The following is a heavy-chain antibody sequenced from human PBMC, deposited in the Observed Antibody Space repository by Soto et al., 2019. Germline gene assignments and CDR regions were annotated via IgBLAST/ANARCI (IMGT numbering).Heavy chain of an antibody. CDR1: GFTVGTKY. Sequence: EVQLVESGGGLVQPGGSLRLSCAASGFTVGTKYKSWVRQAPGKGLEWVSVIYSGGSTFYADSVRGRFTISRDNSKNTVNLQMNSLRAEDTAVYYCARDPWAADYWGQGTLVTVSS. J-gene: IGHJ4*02. CDR3: ARDPWAADY. CDR2: IYSGGST. V-gene: IGHV3-66*01. D-gene: IGHD3-16*01.